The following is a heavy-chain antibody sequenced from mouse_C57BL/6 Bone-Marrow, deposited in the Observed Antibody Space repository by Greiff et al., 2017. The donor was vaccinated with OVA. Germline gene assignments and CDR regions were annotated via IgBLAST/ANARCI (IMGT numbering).Heavy chain of an antibody. V-gene: IGHV1-69*01. Sequence: QVQLQQPGPELVMPGASVKLSCKASGYTFTSYWMHWVKQRPGQGLEWIGEIDPSDSYTNYNQKFKGKSTLTVDKSSSTAYMQLSSLTSEDSAVYYCARSDGYYLFAYWGQGTLVTVSA. CDR3: ARSDGYYLFAY. CDR1: GYTFTSYW. D-gene: IGHD2-3*01. CDR2: IDPSDSYT. J-gene: IGHJ3*01.